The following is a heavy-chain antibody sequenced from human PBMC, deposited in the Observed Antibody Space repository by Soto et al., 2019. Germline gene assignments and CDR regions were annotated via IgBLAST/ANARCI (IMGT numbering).Heavy chain of an antibody. CDR3: GSRREGYCSGGSCYPTDQGYYGMNV. CDR1: AGSISCGDYY. J-gene: IGHJ6*04. CDR2: IYYSGST. D-gene: IGHD2-15*01. Sequence: SQTLSLTCTVSAGSISCGDYYLSWIRQPPGKGLDWIGYIYYSGSTYYNPSLQSRVTISVDTSKNQFSLKLSHVTAADTAVYYCGSRREGYCSGGSCYPTDQGYYGMNVWGKATTVTVSS. V-gene: IGHV4-30-4*01.